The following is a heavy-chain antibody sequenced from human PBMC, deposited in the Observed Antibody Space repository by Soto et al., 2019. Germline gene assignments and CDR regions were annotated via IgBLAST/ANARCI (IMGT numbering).Heavy chain of an antibody. CDR2: ISGSGGST. Sequence: EVQLLESGGGLVQPGGSLRLSCAASGFTFSSYAMSWVRQAPGKGLEWVSAISGSGGSTYYADSVKGRFTISRDNSKNTLYLQMNSLRAEDTAVYYCAKSRGPILGYCSGGSCGYFQHWGQGTLVTVSS. D-gene: IGHD2-15*01. CDR1: GFTFSSYA. J-gene: IGHJ1*01. V-gene: IGHV3-23*01. CDR3: AKSRGPILGYCSGGSCGYFQH.